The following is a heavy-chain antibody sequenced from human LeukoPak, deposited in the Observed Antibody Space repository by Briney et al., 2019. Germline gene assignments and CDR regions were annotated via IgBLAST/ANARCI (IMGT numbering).Heavy chain of an antibody. J-gene: IGHJ6*03. CDR3: AXVXVLLGGYYXXMXV. V-gene: IGHV3-66*01. Sequence: SLXXXCAASGFTVSSNYMSWVRQAPGKGLEWVSVIYSGGSTYYADSVKGRFTISRDNSKNTLYLEMKSVRAEDTAVYYCAXVXVLLGGYYXXMXVWGKGTTVTIS. CDR2: IYSGGST. CDR1: GFTVSSNY. D-gene: IGHD3-10*01.